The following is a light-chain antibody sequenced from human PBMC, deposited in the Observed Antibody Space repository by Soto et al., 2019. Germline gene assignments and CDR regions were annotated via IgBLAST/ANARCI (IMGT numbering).Light chain of an antibody. Sequence: QSALTQPASVSGSPGQSITISCTGTSSDVGSYTYVSWYQQHPGKAPKLMIYEVTYRPSGVSTRCSGSKSGNTASLTISGLQAEDEADYYCSSYTRSSTVVFGGGTKLTVL. CDR1: SSDVGSYTY. J-gene: IGLJ2*01. CDR2: EVT. CDR3: SSYTRSSTVV. V-gene: IGLV2-14*01.